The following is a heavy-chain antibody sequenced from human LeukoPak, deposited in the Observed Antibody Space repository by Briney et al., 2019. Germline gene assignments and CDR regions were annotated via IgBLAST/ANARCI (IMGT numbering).Heavy chain of an antibody. CDR1: GGTFISYA. CDR3: ARAPPHYYDSDVPFDY. CDR2: IIPIFGTA. J-gene: IGHJ4*02. D-gene: IGHD3-22*01. Sequence: ASVKVSCKASGGTFISYAISWVRQAPGQGLEWMGGIIPIFGTANYAQKFQGRVTITADESTSTAYMELSSLRSEDTAVYYCARAPPHYYDSDVPFDYWGQGTLVTVSS. V-gene: IGHV1-69*13.